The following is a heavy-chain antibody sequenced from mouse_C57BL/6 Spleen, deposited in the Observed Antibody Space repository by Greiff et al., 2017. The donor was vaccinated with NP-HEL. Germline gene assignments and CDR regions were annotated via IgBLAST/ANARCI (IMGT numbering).Heavy chain of an antibody. V-gene: IGHV1-61*01. J-gene: IGHJ3*01. CDR3: ARSRDYDPAWFAY. CDR2: IYPSDSET. CDR1: GYTFTSYW. D-gene: IGHD2-4*01. Sequence: QVQLQQPGAELVRPGSSVKLSCKASGYTFTSYWMDWVKQRPGQGLEWIGNIYPSDSETHYNQQFKDKATLTVDKSSSTAYMQLSSLTSEDSAVYYCARSRDYDPAWFAYWGQGTLVTVSA.